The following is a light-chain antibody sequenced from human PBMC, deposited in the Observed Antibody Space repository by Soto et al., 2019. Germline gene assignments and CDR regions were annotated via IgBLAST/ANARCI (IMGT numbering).Light chain of an antibody. CDR1: QSVSSSY. Sequence: EIVLTQSPGTLSLSPGERATLSCRASQSVSSSYLAWYQQKPGQAPRLLIYGASSRATGIPDRFSGSGSGTDFTLTISRLEPEDFAVYYCQQYGSSPPEITFGPGTTVDIK. V-gene: IGKV3-20*01. J-gene: IGKJ3*01. CDR3: QQYGSSPPEIT. CDR2: GAS.